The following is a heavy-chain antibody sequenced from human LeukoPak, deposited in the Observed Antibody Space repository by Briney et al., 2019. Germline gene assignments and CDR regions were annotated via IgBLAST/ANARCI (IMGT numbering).Heavy chain of an antibody. CDR3: ARDPGGGYDSGVHYFDY. CDR2: IHYIGST. Sequence: PSETLSLTCTVSGGSISSGGYYWNWIRQHPGKGLEWIGYIHYIGSTYYNPSLKSRVTISVDTSKNQFSLKLSSVTAADTAVYYCARDPGGGYDSGVHYFDYWGQGTLVTVSS. D-gene: IGHD5-12*01. J-gene: IGHJ4*02. V-gene: IGHV4-31*03. CDR1: GGSISSGGYY.